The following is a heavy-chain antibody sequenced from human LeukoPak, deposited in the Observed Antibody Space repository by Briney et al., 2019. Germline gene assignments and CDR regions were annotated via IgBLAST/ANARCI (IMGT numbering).Heavy chain of an antibody. Sequence: QPGRSLRLPCAASGFTFSRYAMTWVRQGPGKGLEWVSSIRGSGATTVYADSVKGRFTISRDNAKNSLYLQMNSLRAEDTAVYYCARDYGGNSDYWGQGTLVTVSS. CDR2: IRGSGATT. CDR1: GFTFSRYA. CDR3: ARDYGGNSDY. D-gene: IGHD4-23*01. V-gene: IGHV3-23*01. J-gene: IGHJ4*02.